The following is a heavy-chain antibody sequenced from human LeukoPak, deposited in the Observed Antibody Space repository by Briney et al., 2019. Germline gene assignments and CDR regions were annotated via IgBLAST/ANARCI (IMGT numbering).Heavy chain of an antibody. J-gene: IGHJ3*02. V-gene: IGHV3-74*01. D-gene: IGHD3-22*01. CDR3: ASPRSGDRGGYHDPCDI. CDR2: INSDGTR. Sequence: PGGSLRLSCAGSGFTFNNSWMHWVRQAPGKGLVWVSRINSDGTRSYADSVKCRFTITRHNAQNTLFLQTRSLRVEETAVYFCASPRSGDRGGYHDPCDICGQGTIVTISS. CDR1: GFTFNNSW.